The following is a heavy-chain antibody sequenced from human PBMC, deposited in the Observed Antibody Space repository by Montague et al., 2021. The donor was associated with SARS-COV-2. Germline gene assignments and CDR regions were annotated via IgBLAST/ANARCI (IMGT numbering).Heavy chain of an antibody. CDR2: LYNGGTT. V-gene: IGHV4-39*02. Sequence: SETLSLTCNVSGGSISSSTYYWGWIHEPPGKGLEWIGNLYNGGTTYYSPSLKSRVTISVDTSKNHFSLNMASVTAADTAVYYCARTSKLRESSSGNYYYHAMDDWGQGTTVTDSS. D-gene: IGHD3-16*01. CDR1: GGSISSSTYY. J-gene: IGHJ6*02. CDR3: ARTSKLRESSSGNYYYHAMDD.